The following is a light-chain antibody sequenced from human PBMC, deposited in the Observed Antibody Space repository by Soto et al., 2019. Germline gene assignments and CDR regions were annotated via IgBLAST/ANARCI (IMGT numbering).Light chain of an antibody. CDR2: QDT. V-gene: IGLV3-1*01. CDR3: QAWDSSTVV. CDR1: KLGNKY. J-gene: IGLJ2*01. Sequence: SYELTQPPSVSVSPGQTASITCSGHKLGNKYACWYQRKPGQSPLLVISQDTKRPSGIPERFSGSNSGNTATLTIRGTQAMDEADYYCQAWDSSTVVFGGGTKLTVL.